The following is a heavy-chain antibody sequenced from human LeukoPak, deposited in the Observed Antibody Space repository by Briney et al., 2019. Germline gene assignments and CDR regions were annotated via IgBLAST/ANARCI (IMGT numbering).Heavy chain of an antibody. J-gene: IGHJ3*02. CDR1: SGSISSYY. CDR2: IYTSGST. D-gene: IGHD6-19*01. Sequence: SETLSLTCTVSSGSISSYYWSWIRQPAGKGLEWIGRIYTSGSTNYNPSLKSRVTMSVDTSKNQFSLKLSSVTAADTAVYYCARDKDLPVAGTGAFDIWGQGTMVTVSS. CDR3: ARDKDLPVAGTGAFDI. V-gene: IGHV4-4*07.